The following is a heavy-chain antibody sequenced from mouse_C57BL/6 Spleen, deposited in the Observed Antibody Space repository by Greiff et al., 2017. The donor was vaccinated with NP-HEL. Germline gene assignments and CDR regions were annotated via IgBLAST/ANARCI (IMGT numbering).Heavy chain of an antibody. CDR3: ARGDSSGYGAMDY. CDR1: GYTFTSYG. Sequence: VKLMESGAELARPGASVKLSCKASGYTFTSYGISWVKQSTGQGLEWIGEIYPRSGNTYYNEKFKGKATLTADKSSSTAYMELRSLTSEDSAVYFCARGDSSGYGAMDYWGQGTSVTVSS. CDR2: IYPRSGNT. V-gene: IGHV1-81*01. J-gene: IGHJ4*01. D-gene: IGHD3-2*02.